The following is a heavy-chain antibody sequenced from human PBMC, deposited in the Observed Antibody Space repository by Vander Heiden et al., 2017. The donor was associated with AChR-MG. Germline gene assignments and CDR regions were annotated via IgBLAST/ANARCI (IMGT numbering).Heavy chain of an antibody. CDR3: AKDHIVVVVAGFDY. J-gene: IGHJ4*02. Sequence: QVQLVESGGGVVQPGRSLRLSCAASGFPFSSYGMHWVRQAPGKGLEWVAVISYDGSNKYYADSVKGRFTISRDNSKNTLYLQMNSLRAEDTAVYYCAKDHIVVVVAGFDYWGQGTLVTVSS. D-gene: IGHD2-15*01. V-gene: IGHV3-30*18. CDR2: ISYDGSNK. CDR1: GFPFSSYG.